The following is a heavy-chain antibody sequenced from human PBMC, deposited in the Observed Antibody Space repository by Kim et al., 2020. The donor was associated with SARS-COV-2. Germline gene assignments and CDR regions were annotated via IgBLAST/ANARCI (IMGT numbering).Heavy chain of an antibody. Sequence: GGSLRLSCAASGFTFSSYGMHWVRQAPGKGLEWVAVISYDGSNKYYADSVKGRFTISRDNSKNTLYLQMNSLRAEDTAVYYCAKGGSVVRGVMEDYWGQGTLVTVSS. CDR1: GFTFSSYG. D-gene: IGHD3-10*01. CDR3: AKGGSVVRGVMEDY. CDR2: ISYDGSNK. V-gene: IGHV3-30*18. J-gene: IGHJ4*02.